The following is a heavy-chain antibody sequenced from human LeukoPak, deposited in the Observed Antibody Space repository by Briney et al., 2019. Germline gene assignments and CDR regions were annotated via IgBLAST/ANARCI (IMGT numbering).Heavy chain of an antibody. D-gene: IGHD6-19*01. J-gene: IGHJ4*02. V-gene: IGHV1-18*04. Sequence: ASVKVSCKASGYTLNVYYMHWVRQAPGQGLEWMGWISGYNGNTNYAQKLQGRVTMTTDTSTSTAYMELRSLRSDDTAVYYCARDLKRGYSSGRYSWGTGSSNDYWGQGTLVTVSS. CDR2: ISGYNGNT. CDR3: ARDLKRGYSSGRYSWGTGSSNDY. CDR1: GYTLNVYY.